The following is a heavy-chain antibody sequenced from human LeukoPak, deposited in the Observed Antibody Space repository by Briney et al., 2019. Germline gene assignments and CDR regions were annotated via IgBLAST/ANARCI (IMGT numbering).Heavy chain of an antibody. J-gene: IGHJ4*02. CDR1: GFTFSSYE. Sequence: GGSLRLPCAASGFTFSSYEMNWVRQAPGKGLEWVSYISSSGNTIYYADSVKGRFTISRDIAKNSLYLQMNSLRAEDTAVYYCGRVVGSGWPTDFWGQGTLVTVSS. D-gene: IGHD6-19*01. CDR2: ISSSGNTI. CDR3: GRVVGSGWPTDF. V-gene: IGHV3-48*03.